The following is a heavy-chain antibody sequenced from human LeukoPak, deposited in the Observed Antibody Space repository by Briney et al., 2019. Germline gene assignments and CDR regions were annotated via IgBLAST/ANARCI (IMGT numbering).Heavy chain of an antibody. D-gene: IGHD2-2*01. J-gene: IGHJ4*02. CDR2: TSAYNGNT. V-gene: IGHV1-18*01. Sequence: ASVKVSCKASGYTFTSYGISWVRQAPGQGLEWMGWTSAYNGNTNYAQKLQGRVTMTTDTSTSTAYMELRSLRSDDTAVYYCARGIVVVPAAIRTLDYWGQGTLVTVSS. CDR1: GYTFTSYG. CDR3: ARGIVVVPAAIRTLDY.